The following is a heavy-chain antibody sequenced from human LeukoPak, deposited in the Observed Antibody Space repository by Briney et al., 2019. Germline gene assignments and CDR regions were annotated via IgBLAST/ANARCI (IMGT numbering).Heavy chain of an antibody. CDR1: GGTFISYA. D-gene: IGHD3-10*01. CDR2: IIPIFGTA. Sequence: LVKVSCKASGGTFISYAISWVRQAPGQGLEWMGGIIPIFGTANYAQKFQGRVTITTDESTSTAYMELSSLRSEDTAVYYCATSGSHGGYDYWGQGTLVTVSS. V-gene: IGHV1-69*05. CDR3: ATSGSHGGYDY. J-gene: IGHJ4*02.